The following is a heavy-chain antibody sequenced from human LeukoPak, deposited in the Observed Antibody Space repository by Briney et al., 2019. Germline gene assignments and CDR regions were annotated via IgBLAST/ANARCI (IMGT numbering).Heavy chain of an antibody. V-gene: IGHV4-59*01. CDR1: GGSISPYY. CDR3: ARGSYYDFWSGSRGPGYFDL. Sequence: SETLSLTCTVSGGSISPYYWSWIRQPPGKGLEWIGYIYYSGSTNYNPSLKSRVTISVDTSKNQFSLKLSSVTAADTAVYYCARGSYYDFWSGSRGPGYFDLWGRGTLVTVSS. J-gene: IGHJ2*01. D-gene: IGHD3-3*01. CDR2: IYYSGST.